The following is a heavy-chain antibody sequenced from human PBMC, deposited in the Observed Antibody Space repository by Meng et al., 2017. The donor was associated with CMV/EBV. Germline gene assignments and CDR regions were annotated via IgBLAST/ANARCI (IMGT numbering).Heavy chain of an antibody. V-gene: IGHV1-2*02. CDR3: ARDSAVRYSSSWYPIRY. Sequence: ASVKVSCKASGYTFTGYYMHWVRQGPGQGLEWMGWINPNSGGTNYAQKFQGRVTMTRDTSISTAYMELSRLRSDDTAVYYCARDSAVRYSSSWYPIRYWGQGTLVTVSS. CDR2: INPNSGGT. CDR1: GYTFTGYY. J-gene: IGHJ4*02. D-gene: IGHD6-13*01.